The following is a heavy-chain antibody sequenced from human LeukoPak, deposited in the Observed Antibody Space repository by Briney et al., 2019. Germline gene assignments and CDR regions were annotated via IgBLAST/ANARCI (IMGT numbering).Heavy chain of an antibody. J-gene: IGHJ4*02. CDR1: RFTFSSYA. D-gene: IGHD2-2*01. CDR2: LSGSGGST. V-gene: IGHV3-23*01. CDR3: AKGRCSTSSCSLGYFDY. Sequence: PGGSLRLSCEASRFTFSSYAMSWVRQAPGKGLEWASGLSGSGGSTYYADSVKGRFTISRDNSKNTLYLQMNSLRAEDTALYYCAKGRCSTSSCSLGYFDYWGQGNLVTVSS.